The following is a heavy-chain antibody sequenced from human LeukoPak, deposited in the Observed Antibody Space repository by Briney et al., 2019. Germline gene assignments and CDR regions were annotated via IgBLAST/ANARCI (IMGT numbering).Heavy chain of an antibody. D-gene: IGHD5-12*01. CDR2: ISYDGSNK. CDR3: ARSLATSYYYMDV. J-gene: IGHJ6*03. V-gene: IGHV3-30*04. Sequence: PGGSPRLSCAAPGFTFSNYAMHWVRQAPGKGLEWVAVISYDGSNKFYADSVKGRFTISRDNSKNTLHLQMNSLRAEDTAVYYCARSLATSYYYMDVWGKGTTVTVSS. CDR1: GFTFSNYA.